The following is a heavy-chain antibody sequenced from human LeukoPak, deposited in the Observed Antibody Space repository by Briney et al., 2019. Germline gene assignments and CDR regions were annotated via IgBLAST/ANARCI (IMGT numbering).Heavy chain of an antibody. V-gene: IGHV3-11*05. CDR2: LSSSSSYT. J-gene: IGHJ4*02. CDR1: GFTFSDYY. Sequence: GGSLRLSCAASGFTFSDYYMSWIRQAPGKGLEWVSYLSSSSSYTNYADSVKGRFTISRDNAKNSLYLQMNSLRAEDTAVYYCARVGGTATIPLNWGQGTLVTVSS. CDR3: ARVGGTATIPLN. D-gene: IGHD5-24*01.